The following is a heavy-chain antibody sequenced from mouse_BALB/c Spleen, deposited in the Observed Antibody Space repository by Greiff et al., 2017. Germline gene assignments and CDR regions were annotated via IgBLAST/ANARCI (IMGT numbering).Heavy chain of an antibody. CDR1: GDSITSGY. J-gene: IGHJ4*01. Sequence: EVQLQESGPSLVKPSQTLSLTCSVTGDSITSGYWNWIRKFPGNKLEYMGYISYSGSTYYNPSLKSRISITRDTSKNQYYLQLNSVTTEDTATYYCARSPFYYYGSSYVYAMDYWGQGTSVTVSS. CDR2: ISYSGST. V-gene: IGHV3-8*02. D-gene: IGHD1-1*01. CDR3: ARSPFYYYGSSYVYAMDY.